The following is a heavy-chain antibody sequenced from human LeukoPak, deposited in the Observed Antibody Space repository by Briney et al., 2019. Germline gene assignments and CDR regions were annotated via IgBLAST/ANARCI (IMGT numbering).Heavy chain of an antibody. J-gene: IGHJ4*02. CDR1: GFTFSSYW. V-gene: IGHV3-30-3*01. CDR2: ISYDGSNK. Sequence: GGSLRLSCAASGFTFSSYWMSWVRQAPGKGLEWVAVISYDGSNKYYADSVKGRFTISRDNSKNTLYLQMNSLRAEDTAVYSCAREEVGAIHFNSWGQGILVTVSS. CDR3: AREEVGAIHFNS. D-gene: IGHD1-26*01.